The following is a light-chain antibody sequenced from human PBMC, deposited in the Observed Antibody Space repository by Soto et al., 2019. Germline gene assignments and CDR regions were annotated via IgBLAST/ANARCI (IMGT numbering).Light chain of an antibody. J-gene: IGKJ5*01. V-gene: IGKV3-20*01. CDR3: QHYGSSVT. CDR1: QSVSSSL. CDR2: GAS. Sequence: EIVLTQSPGTLSLSPGERATLSCRASQSVSSSLLAWYQQKPGQAPRLLIYGASSRATGIPDRFSGSGSGTDFTLTISRLEPEDFAVFYCQHYGSSVTFAQGIRLEIK.